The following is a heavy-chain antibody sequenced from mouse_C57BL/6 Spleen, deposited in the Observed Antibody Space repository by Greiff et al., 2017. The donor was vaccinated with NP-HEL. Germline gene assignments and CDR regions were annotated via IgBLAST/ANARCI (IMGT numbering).Heavy chain of an antibody. D-gene: IGHD2-4*01. V-gene: IGHV1-50*01. CDR1: GYTFTSYW. CDR3: ARAYDSGLFAY. CDR2: IDPSDSYT. J-gene: IGHJ3*01. Sequence: QVQLQQPGAELVKPGASVKLSCKASGYTFTSYWMQWVKQRPGQGLEWIGEIDPSDSYTNYNQKFKGKATLTVDTSSSTAYMQLSSLTSEDSAVYYCARAYDSGLFAYWGQGTLVTVSA.